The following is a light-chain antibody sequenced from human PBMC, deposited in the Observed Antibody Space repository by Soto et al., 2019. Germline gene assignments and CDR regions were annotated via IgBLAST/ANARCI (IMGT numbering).Light chain of an antibody. CDR2: DTT. J-gene: IGLJ2*01. V-gene: IGLV7-46*01. CDR1: TGAVTSGHY. CDR3: LLVYSGIVV. Sequence: QAVVTQEPSLTVSTGGTVTLTCGSSTGAVTSGHYPYWFQQKPGQAPKTLIYDTTNKHSWSPARFSCSLLGGKAALTLSGAHPEDEYDYYCLLVYSGIVVFGGGTKLTVL.